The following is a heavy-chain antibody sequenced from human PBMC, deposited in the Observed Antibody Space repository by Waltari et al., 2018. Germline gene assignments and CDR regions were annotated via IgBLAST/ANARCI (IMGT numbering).Heavy chain of an antibody. J-gene: IGHJ6*02. CDR3: ASEYRKIQLWSRYYYGMDV. V-gene: IGHV3-53*01. D-gene: IGHD5-18*01. CDR2: IYSGGST. Sequence: EVQLVESGGGLIQPGGSLRLSCAASGFTVSSNYMSWVRQAPGQGLEWVSVIYSGGSTYDADSVKGRFTISRDNSKNTLYLQMNSLRAEDTAVYYCASEYRKIQLWSRYYYGMDVWGQGTTVTVSS. CDR1: GFTVSSNY.